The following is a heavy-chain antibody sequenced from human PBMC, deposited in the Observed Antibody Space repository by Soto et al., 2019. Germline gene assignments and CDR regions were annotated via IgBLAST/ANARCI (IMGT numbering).Heavy chain of an antibody. Sequence: QVQLVESGGGVVQPGRSLRLSCAASGFTFSSYGMHWVRQAPGKGLEWVAVISYDGSNKYYVDSVKGRFTISRDNSKNTLYLQMNSLRAEDTAVYYCAKDLKLHRTLIDYWGQGTLVTVSS. CDR1: GFTFSSYG. D-gene: IGHD1-26*01. V-gene: IGHV3-30*18. CDR2: ISYDGSNK. CDR3: AKDLKLHRTLIDY. J-gene: IGHJ4*02.